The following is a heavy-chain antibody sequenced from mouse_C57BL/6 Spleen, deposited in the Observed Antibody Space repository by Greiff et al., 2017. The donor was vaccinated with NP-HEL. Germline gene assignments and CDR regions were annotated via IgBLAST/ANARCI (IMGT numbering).Heavy chain of an antibody. CDR2: IWSGGST. CDR1: GFSLTSYG. Sequence: VQLQQSGPGLVQPSQSLSITCTVSGFSLTSYGVHWVRQSPGKGLEWLGVIWSGGSTDYNAAFISRLSISKDNSKSQVFFKMNSLQADDTAIYYCARIYSNYYYYAMDYWGQGTSVTVSS. J-gene: IGHJ4*01. CDR3: ARIYSNYYYYAMDY. D-gene: IGHD2-5*01. V-gene: IGHV2-2*01.